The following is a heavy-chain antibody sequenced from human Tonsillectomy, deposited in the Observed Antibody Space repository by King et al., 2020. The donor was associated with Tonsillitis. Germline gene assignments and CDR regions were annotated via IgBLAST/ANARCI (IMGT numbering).Heavy chain of an antibody. J-gene: IGHJ3*01. V-gene: IGHV3-30*18. CDR3: AKDVILWLGELRDDAFAL. CDR2: ISSYGSNK. Sequence: VQLVESGGGVVQPGRSLRLSCAASGLTFRSYGMHWVRQAPGKGLEWVAGISSYGSNKYYVDYGKGRFTISRDNSKNTLYLQMNSLRAEDTAVYYCAKDVILWLGELRDDAFALWGQGTMVTVSS. CDR1: GLTFRSYG. D-gene: IGHD3-10*01.